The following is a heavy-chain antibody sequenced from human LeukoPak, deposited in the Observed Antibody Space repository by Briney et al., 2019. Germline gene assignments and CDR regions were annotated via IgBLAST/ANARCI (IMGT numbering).Heavy chain of an antibody. CDR1: GFTFSSYA. CDR3: AKGQTMVRGVIIKGDAFDI. CDR2: ISGSGGST. D-gene: IGHD3-10*01. V-gene: IGHV3-23*01. Sequence: PGGSLRLSCAASGFTFSSYAMSWVRQAPGKGLEWVSAISGSGGSTYYADSVKGRFTISRDNSKNALYLQMNSLRAEDTAVYYCAKGQTMVRGVIIKGDAFDIWGQGTMVTVSS. J-gene: IGHJ3*02.